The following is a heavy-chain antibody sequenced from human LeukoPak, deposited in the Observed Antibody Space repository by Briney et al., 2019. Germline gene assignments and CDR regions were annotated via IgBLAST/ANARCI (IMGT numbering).Heavy chain of an antibody. J-gene: IGHJ6*02. CDR1: GYTFTGQY. CDR2: INPKTGDT. Sequence: ASVKVSCKASGYTFTGQYLYWARQAPGQGLEWMGWINPKTGDTDSAQNFQGRVTMTRDTSITTVYMELSSLTSDDTAVYYCARGYYGMDVWGQGTTVTVSS. V-gene: IGHV1-2*02. CDR3: ARGYYGMDV.